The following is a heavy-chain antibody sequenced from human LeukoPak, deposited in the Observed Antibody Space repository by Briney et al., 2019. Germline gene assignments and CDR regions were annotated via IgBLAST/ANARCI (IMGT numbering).Heavy chain of an antibody. J-gene: IGHJ5*02. CDR1: GGSFSGYY. CDR3: ARSYPYCSSTSCPYVFDP. CDR2: INHSGST. Sequence: PLETLSLTCAVYGGSFSGYYWSWIRQPPGKGLEWIGEINHSGSTNYNPSLKSRVTISVDTSKNQFSLKLSSVTAADTAVYYCARSYPYCSSTSCPYVFDPWGQGTLVTVSS. D-gene: IGHD2-2*01. V-gene: IGHV4-34*01.